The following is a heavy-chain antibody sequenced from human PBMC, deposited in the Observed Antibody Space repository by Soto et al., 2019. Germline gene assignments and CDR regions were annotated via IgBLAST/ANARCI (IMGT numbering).Heavy chain of an antibody. CDR3: ARGVSTGVDY. CDR2: MEPSTGRT. J-gene: IGHJ4*02. D-gene: IGHD1-26*01. CDR1: GYSFTSLD. V-gene: IGHV1-8*01. Sequence: ASVKVSCKASGYSFTSLDINWVRQTAGQGLEWMGWMEPSTGRTGYAQKFQGRVTMTRDTSINTAYMELTTLTSDDTAFYYCARGVSTGVDYWGQGTLVTVSS.